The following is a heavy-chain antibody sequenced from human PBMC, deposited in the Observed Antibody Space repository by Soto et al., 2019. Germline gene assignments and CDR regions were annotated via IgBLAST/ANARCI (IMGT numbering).Heavy chain of an antibody. CDR3: ARGMRCTNGVCYNHYWYFDL. Sequence: ASVKVSCKASGYTFTSYSMHCARQAPGQRLEWMGWINAGNGNTKYSQKFQGRVTITRDTSASTAYMELSSLRSEDTAVYYCARGMRCTNGVCYNHYWYFDLWGRGTLVTVSS. J-gene: IGHJ2*01. CDR2: INAGNGNT. V-gene: IGHV1-3*01. D-gene: IGHD2-8*01. CDR1: GYTFTSYS.